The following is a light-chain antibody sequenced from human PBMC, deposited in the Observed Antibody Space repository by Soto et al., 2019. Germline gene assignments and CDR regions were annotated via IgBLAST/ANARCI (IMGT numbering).Light chain of an antibody. V-gene: IGLV1-47*01. Sequence: QSVLTQPPSASGAPGQTVTISCSGRSSNIGSNYVYWYQQLPETAPRLLLYRADQRPSGIPDRVSGSKSGTSASLAITGLRSEDEADYYCAAWDDAQSGLVFGGGTKVTVL. CDR3: AAWDDAQSGLV. CDR2: RAD. CDR1: SSNIGSNY. J-gene: IGLJ2*01.